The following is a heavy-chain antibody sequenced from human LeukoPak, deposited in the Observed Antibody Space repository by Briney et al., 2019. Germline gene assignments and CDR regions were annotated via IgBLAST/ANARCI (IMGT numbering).Heavy chain of an antibody. Sequence: NSSETLSLTCTVSGGSISSGGYYWSWIRQHPGKGLEWIGYIYYSGSTNYNPSLKSRVTISVDTSKNQFSLKLSSVTAADTAVYYCARGRTGTTGFYYYYGMDVWGQGTTVTVSS. CDR1: GGSISSGGYY. V-gene: IGHV4-61*08. D-gene: IGHD1-7*01. J-gene: IGHJ6*02. CDR3: ARGRTGTTGFYYYYGMDV. CDR2: IYYSGST.